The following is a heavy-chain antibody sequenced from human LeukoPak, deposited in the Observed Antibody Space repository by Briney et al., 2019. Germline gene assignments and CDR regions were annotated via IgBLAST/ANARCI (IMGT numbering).Heavy chain of an antibody. J-gene: IGHJ3*02. CDR3: ARAGSGSYAGTNDAFDI. V-gene: IGHV1-46*01. CDR1: GGTFSSYA. D-gene: IGHD1-26*01. Sequence: ASVKVSCKASGGTFSSYAISWVRQAPGQGLEWMGIINPSGGSTSYAQKFQGRVTMARDTSTSTVYMELSSLRSEDTAVYYCARAGSGSYAGTNDAFDIWGQGTMVTVSS. CDR2: INPSGGST.